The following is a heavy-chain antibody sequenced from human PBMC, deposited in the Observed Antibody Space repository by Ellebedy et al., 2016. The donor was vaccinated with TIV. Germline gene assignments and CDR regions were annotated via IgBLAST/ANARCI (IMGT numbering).Heavy chain of an antibody. D-gene: IGHD6-19*01. V-gene: IGHV4-34*01. J-gene: IGHJ4*01. CDR2: INQSGSA. Sequence: SETLSLTCGVYGGSFTGYYYSWIRQPQGKGLGWIGEINQSGSATYNPSLKGRVTISADMSKNKFSLRLTSVTAADTAVYYCAEGRSGWYYFDYWGHGTLVTVSS. CDR1: GGSFTGYY. CDR3: AEGRSGWYYFDY.